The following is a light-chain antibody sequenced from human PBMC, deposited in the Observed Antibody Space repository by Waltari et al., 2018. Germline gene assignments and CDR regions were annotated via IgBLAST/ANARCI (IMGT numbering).Light chain of an antibody. CDR1: QSVSSN. CDR3: QQYNNWPPGA. J-gene: IGKJ1*01. V-gene: IGKV3-15*01. CDR2: GAS. Sequence: CRASQSVSSNLAWYQEKPGQAPRLLIHGASTRATGIPARFSGSGSGTEFTLTISSLQSEDFAVYYCQQYNNWPPGAFGQGTKVEIK.